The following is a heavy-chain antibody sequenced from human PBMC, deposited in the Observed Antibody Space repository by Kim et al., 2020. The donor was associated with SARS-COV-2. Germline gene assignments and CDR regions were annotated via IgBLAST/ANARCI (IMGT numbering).Heavy chain of an antibody. J-gene: IGHJ4*02. Sequence: GGSLRLSCAASGFTFSNSRMNWVRQAPGKGLEWVATISYRGATTYYPGSVKGRFTISRDNSKNTLYLQMNNLGAEDTAVYFCAKSGQLDYWGQGTLVTVSS. CDR2: ISYRGATT. CDR1: GFTFSNSR. V-gene: IGHV3-23*01. CDR3: AKSGQLDY. D-gene: IGHD1-1*01.